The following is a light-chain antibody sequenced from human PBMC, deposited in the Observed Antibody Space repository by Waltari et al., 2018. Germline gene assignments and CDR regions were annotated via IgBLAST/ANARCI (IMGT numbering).Light chain of an antibody. CDR1: QSVGTY. CDR2: GAY. V-gene: IGKV3-20*01. J-gene: IGKJ1*01. Sequence: IVLTQSRRTLSCSPGERATLSCRASQSVGTYLAWYQQKPGPAPRLLIDGAYSSAAGIPDRFSGSGYGTDFSLTISRLEPEDFAVYFCQHHLRLPTTFGQGTKVEIK. CDR3: QHHLRLPTT.